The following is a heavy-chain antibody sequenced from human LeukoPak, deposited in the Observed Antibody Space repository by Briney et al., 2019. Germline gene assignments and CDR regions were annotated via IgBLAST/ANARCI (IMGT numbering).Heavy chain of an antibody. Sequence: GESLKISCKGSGYSFTSYWIGWVRQMPGKGLEWMGIIYPGDSDTRYSPSFQGQVTISADKSISTAYLQWSSLKASDTAMYYCARLPTGDFWSGYYTRDYFDYWGQGTLVTVSS. V-gene: IGHV5-51*01. CDR3: ARLPTGDFWSGYYTRDYFDY. CDR2: IYPGDSDT. D-gene: IGHD3-3*01. CDR1: GYSFTSYW. J-gene: IGHJ4*02.